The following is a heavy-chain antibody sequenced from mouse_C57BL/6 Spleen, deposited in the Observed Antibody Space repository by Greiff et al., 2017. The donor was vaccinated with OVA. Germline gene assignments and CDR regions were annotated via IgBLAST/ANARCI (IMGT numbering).Heavy chain of an antibody. J-gene: IGHJ4*01. CDR2: IDPSDSYT. D-gene: IGHD3-1*01. Sequence: QVQLQQPGAELVMPGASVKLSCKASGYTFTSYWMHWVKQRPGQGLEWIGEIDPSDSYTNYNQKFKGKATLTVDKSSSTPYMQLSSLTSEDSAVYCCARKGLLFYAMDYWGQGTSVTVSS. CDR3: ARKGLLFYAMDY. V-gene: IGHV1-69*01. CDR1: GYTFTSYW.